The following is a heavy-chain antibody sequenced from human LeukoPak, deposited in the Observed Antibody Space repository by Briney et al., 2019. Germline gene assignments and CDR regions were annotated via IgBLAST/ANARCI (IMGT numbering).Heavy chain of an antibody. V-gene: IGHV5-51*01. CDR1: GYSFTSYW. CDR2: IYPGDSDT. D-gene: IGHD5-24*01. J-gene: IGHJ4*02. CDR3: ASAGHNYLSYFDY. Sequence: GESLKISCKGSGYSFTSYWIGRVRQMPGKGLEWMGIIYPGDSDTRYSPSFQGQVTISADKSISTAYLQWSSLKASDTAMYYCASAGHNYLSYFDYWGQGALVTVSS.